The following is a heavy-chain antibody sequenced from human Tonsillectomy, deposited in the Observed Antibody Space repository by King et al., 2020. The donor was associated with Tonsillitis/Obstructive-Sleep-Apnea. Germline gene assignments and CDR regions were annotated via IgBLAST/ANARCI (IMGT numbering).Heavy chain of an antibody. Sequence: EVQLVESGGDLVQTGGSLRLSCAASGFTFSNYWMHWGRQVPGKGLMWVSRSKRDGRYTSYADSVRGRLTISRDTAKNTFYLQMNSLRAKDTAVYYCVRDVGGFWGQGTLVTVSS. CDR2: SKRDGRYT. V-gene: IGHV3-74*03. CDR1: GFTFSNYW. CDR3: VRDVGGF. J-gene: IGHJ4*02.